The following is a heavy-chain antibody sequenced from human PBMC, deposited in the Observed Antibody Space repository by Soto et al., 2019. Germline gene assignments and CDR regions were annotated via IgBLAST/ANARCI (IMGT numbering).Heavy chain of an antibody. V-gene: IGHV3-21*01. D-gene: IGHD6-19*01. J-gene: IGHJ5*02. CDR2: ISSSSSYI. CDR3: ARGIIAVAGAHGWFDP. Sequence: PGGSLRLSCAASGFTFSSYSMNWVRQAPGKGLEWVSSISSSSSYIYYADSVKGRFTISRDNAKNSLYLQMNSLRAEDTAVYYCARGIIAVAGAHGWFDPWGQGTLVTV. CDR1: GFTFSSYS.